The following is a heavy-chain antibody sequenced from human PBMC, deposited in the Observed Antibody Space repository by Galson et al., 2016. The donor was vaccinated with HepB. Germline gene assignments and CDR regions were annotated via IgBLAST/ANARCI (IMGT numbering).Heavy chain of an antibody. V-gene: IGHV1-69*10. CDR2: VIPIVGIE. J-gene: IGHJ4*02. CDR3: ARGFSDYVWGNYRHFDS. Sequence: SVKVSCKASGGSFSSYGISWVRQAPGQGLEWMGEVIPIVGIEKYAQKFQGRVTITADESTNIAYMEVSTLTSADTAVYYCARGFSDYVWGNYRHFDSWGQGTLVIVSS. D-gene: IGHD3-16*02. CDR1: GGSFSSYG.